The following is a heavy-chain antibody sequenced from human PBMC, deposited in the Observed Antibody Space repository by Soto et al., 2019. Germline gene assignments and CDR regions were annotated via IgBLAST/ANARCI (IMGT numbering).Heavy chain of an antibody. V-gene: IGHV1-8*01. D-gene: IGHD6-13*01. CDR3: ARVGRFRAAAGKRDDYYYGMDV. CDR1: GYTFTSYD. J-gene: IGHJ6*02. CDR2: MNPNSGNT. Sequence: ASVKVSCKASGYTFTSYDINWVRQATGQGLEWMGWMNPNSGNTGYAQKFQGRVTMTRNTSISTAYMELSSLRSEDTAVYYCARVGRFRAAAGKRDDYYYGMDVWGQGTTVTGLL.